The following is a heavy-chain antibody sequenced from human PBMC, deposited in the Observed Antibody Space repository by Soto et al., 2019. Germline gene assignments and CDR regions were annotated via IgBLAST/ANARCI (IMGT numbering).Heavy chain of an antibody. CDR2: ISYDGSNK. Sequence: QVQLVESGGVVVQPGRSLRLSCAASGFTFSSYGMHWVRQAPGKGLEWVAVISYDGSNKYYADSVKGRFTISRDNSKNTLYLQMNSLGAEETAVYYCAKVPLLPASGGMDVWGQGTMVTVSS. V-gene: IGHV3-30*18. CDR1: GFTFSSYG. J-gene: IGHJ6*02. CDR3: AKVPLLPASGGMDV. D-gene: IGHD2-15*01.